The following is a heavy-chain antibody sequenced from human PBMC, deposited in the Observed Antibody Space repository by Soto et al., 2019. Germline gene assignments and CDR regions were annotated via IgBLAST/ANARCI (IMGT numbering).Heavy chain of an antibody. D-gene: IGHD6-13*01. Sequence: EVQLVESGGGLVQPGGSLRLSCAASGFTFSDHYMDWVRQAPGKGLEWVGRTRNKANSYTTEYAASVKGRFTISRDDSKNSLYLQMNSLKTEDTAVYYCARSSIAAAGTSFDYWGQGTLVTVSS. CDR3: ARSSIAAAGTSFDY. CDR1: GFTFSDHY. CDR2: TRNKANSYTT. V-gene: IGHV3-72*01. J-gene: IGHJ4*02.